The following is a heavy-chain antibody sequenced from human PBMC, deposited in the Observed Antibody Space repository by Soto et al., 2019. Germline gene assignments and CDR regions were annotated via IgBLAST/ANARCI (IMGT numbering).Heavy chain of an antibody. J-gene: IGHJ4*02. CDR3: ARDEAAAGSYYFDY. CDR1: GGTFSSYA. CDR2: INPIFGTA. V-gene: IGHV1-69*13. D-gene: IGHD6-13*01. Sequence: ASVKVSCKASGGTFSSYAISWVRQAPGQGLEWMGGINPIFGTANYAQKFQGRVTITADESTSTAYMELSSLRSEDTAVYYCARDEAAAGSYYFDYWGQGTLVTVSS.